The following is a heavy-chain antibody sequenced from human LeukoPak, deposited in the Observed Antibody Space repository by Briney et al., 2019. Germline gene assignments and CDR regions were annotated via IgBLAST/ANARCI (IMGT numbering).Heavy chain of an antibody. V-gene: IGHV1-69*01. D-gene: IGHD6-13*01. Sequence: RSSVKVSCKASGGTFSSYAISWVRQAPGQGLEWMGGIIPIFGTANYAQKFQGRVTITADESTSTAYMELSSLRSEDTAVYYCARRSTGIAAAGPTSFDYWGQGTLVTVSS. CDR3: ARRSTGIAAAGPTSFDY. CDR1: GGTFSSYA. J-gene: IGHJ4*02. CDR2: IIPIFGTA.